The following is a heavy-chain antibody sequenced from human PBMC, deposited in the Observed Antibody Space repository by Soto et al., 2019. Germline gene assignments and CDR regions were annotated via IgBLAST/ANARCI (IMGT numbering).Heavy chain of an antibody. CDR2: INPSGGST. D-gene: IGHD6-13*01. CDR3: ARAEGNSSSWYPPSY. J-gene: IGHJ4*02. Sequence: QVQLVQSGAEVKKPGASVKVSCKASGYTFTSYYMHWVRQAPGQGLEWMGIINPSGGSTSYAQKFQGSVTMTRDTSTCTVYMELSSLRSEDTAVYYCARAEGNSSSWYPPSYWGQGTLVTVSS. CDR1: GYTFTSYY. V-gene: IGHV1-46*03.